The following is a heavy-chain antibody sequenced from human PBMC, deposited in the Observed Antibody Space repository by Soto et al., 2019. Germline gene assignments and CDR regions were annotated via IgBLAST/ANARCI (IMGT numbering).Heavy chain of an antibody. CDR1: GGTFSSYA. V-gene: IGHV1-69*12. CDR3: ARSRPDGSGSYYNSNWFDP. Sequence: QVQLVQSGAEVKKPGSSVKVSCKASGGTFSSYAISWVRQAPGQGLEWMGGIIPIFGTANYAQKFQGRVTITADESTSTAYMELSSVRSEDTAVYYCARSRPDGSGSYYNSNWFDPWGQGTLVTVSS. D-gene: IGHD3-10*01. J-gene: IGHJ5*02. CDR2: IIPIFGTA.